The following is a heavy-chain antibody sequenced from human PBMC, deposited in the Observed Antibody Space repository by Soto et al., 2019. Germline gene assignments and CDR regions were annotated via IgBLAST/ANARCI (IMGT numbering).Heavy chain of an antibody. CDR1: GGTFSSYA. CDR2: IIPIFGTA. Sequence: SVEVSCKXSGGTFSSYAISWVRQAPGQGLEWMGGIIPIFGTANYAQKFQGRVTITADESTSTAYMELSSLRFEDTAVYYCASSRITGTRSPFDYWGQGTLVTVSS. J-gene: IGHJ4*02. D-gene: IGHD1-7*01. CDR3: ASSRITGTRSPFDY. V-gene: IGHV1-69*13.